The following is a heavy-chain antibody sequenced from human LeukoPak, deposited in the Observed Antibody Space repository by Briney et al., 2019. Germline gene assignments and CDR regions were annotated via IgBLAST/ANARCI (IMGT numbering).Heavy chain of an antibody. D-gene: IGHD6-6*01. J-gene: IGHJ6*02. Sequence: SVKVSCKASGGTFTSYAISWVRQAPGQGLEWMGGIIPIFGTANYPQKFHGRVTITADESTSTAYMEQSSLRSEDTAVYYCARTQIAARNYYYYGMDVWGQGTTVTVSS. CDR2: IIPIFGTA. CDR3: ARTQIAARNYYYYGMDV. CDR1: GGTFTSYA. V-gene: IGHV1-69*13.